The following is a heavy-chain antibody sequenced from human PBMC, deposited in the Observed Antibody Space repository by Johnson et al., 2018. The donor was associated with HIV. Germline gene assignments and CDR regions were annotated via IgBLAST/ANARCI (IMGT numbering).Heavy chain of an antibody. D-gene: IGHD1-1*01. V-gene: IGHV3-7*01. CDR3: ARGGGWKGSFDI. CDR2: VKQDGSEK. CDR1: GFTFSNYW. J-gene: IGHJ3*02. Sequence: EVQLVESGGGLVQPGGSLRLSCSASGFTFSNYWMSWVRQAPGKGLEWVANVKQDGSEKYYVDSVKGRFTISRDSAKNSLYLQMNSLRDEDTAVYFCARGGGWKGSFDIWGQGTMVTVSS.